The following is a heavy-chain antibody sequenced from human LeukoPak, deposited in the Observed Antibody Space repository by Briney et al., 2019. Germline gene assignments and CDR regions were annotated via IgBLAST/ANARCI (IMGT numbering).Heavy chain of an antibody. CDR3: ARDCGSFDI. Sequence: GGSLRLSRAASGFTVSGNFLSWVRQAPGKGLECVSVIYSGGSTFYTDSVKGRFTISRDNSKNTLYLQMNNLRAEDTAVYYCARDCGSFDICGPGQMGTVSS. D-gene: IGHD1-26*01. V-gene: IGHV3-66*01. J-gene: IGHJ3*02. CDR1: GFTVSGNF. CDR2: IYSGGST.